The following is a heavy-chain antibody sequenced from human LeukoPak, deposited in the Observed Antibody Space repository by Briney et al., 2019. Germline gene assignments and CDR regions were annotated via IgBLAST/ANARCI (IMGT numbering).Heavy chain of an antibody. V-gene: IGHV4-4*07. J-gene: IGHJ5*02. CDR3: ARDSGTTGEVKFDP. CDR1: GGSINSH. CDR2: ISGSGTI. D-gene: IGHD3-10*01. Sequence: PSETLSLTCTVSGGSINSHWSWIRQPAGKGLEWIGRISGSGTITYNPALQSRLSISIDTSKNQFSLKLMSVTAADTAVYYCARDSGTTGEVKFDPWGQGTLVTVSS.